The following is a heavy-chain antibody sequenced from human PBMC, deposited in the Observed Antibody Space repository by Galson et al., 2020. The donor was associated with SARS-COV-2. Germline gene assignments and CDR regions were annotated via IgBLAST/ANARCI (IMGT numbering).Heavy chain of an antibody. D-gene: IGHD5-18*01. CDR3: AGAQGTAYYYGMEG. J-gene: IGHJ6*02. CDR2: ISYDGSNN. V-gene: IGHV3-30*03. CDR1: GFTFSSYG. Sequence: GESLKISCAASGFTFSSYGMHWVRQAPGKGLEWVAVISYDGSNNYSADSVKGRFTISRDNSKNTLYLQMNSLRAEDTAVYYCAGAQGTAYYYGMEGGGQGTTVTVAS.